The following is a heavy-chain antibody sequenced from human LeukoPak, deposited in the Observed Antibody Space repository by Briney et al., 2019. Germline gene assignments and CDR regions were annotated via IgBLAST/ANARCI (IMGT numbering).Heavy chain of an antibody. CDR2: VYYSGSA. V-gene: IGHV4-39*01. Sequence: SETLSLTCTVSGGSISSDSYYWGWIRQPPGKGLEFIGTVYYSGSAYYSPSLESRVTISVDTSKNQFSLKLTSVTAADTAVYYCARVGRGGMATPTFDSWGQGTLVTVSS. CDR1: GGSISSDSYY. D-gene: IGHD5-24*01. CDR3: ARVGRGGMATPTFDS. J-gene: IGHJ4*02.